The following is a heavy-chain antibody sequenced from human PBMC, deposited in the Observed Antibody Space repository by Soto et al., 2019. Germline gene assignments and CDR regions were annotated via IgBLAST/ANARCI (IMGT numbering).Heavy chain of an antibody. CDR2: IWYDGSNK. CDR3: AREPIYDSSGYYYNNFDY. D-gene: IGHD3-22*01. CDR1: GFTFSSYD. V-gene: IGHV3-33*01. Sequence: GGSLRLSCAASGFTFSSYDMHGVGQAPGKGLEWVAVIWYDGSNKYYADSVKGRFTISRDNSKNTLYLQMNSLRADDTAVYYCAREPIYDSSGYYYNNFDYWGQGTLVTVSS. J-gene: IGHJ4*02.